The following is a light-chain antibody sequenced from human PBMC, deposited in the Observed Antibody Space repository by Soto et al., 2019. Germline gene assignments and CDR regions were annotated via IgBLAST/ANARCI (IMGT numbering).Light chain of an antibody. V-gene: IGKV3-20*01. Sequence: IVLTQSPFTLALSPGERATLSCRASQSVRSNYLAWYQQKPGQAPRLIIYGASNRATDIPDRFSGSGSGTDFSLTINRLEPEDFAVYSCQQYGSTPPTFGQGTKVEIK. J-gene: IGKJ1*01. CDR3: QQYGSTPPT. CDR1: QSVRSNY. CDR2: GAS.